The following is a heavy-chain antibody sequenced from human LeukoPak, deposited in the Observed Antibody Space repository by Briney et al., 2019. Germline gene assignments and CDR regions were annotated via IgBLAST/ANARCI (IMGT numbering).Heavy chain of an antibody. V-gene: IGHV3-30*18. J-gene: IGHJ4*02. CDR3: AKDQLTVTTTYYFDY. Sequence: GGSLRLSCAASGFTFSSYGMHWVRQAPGKGLEWVAVISYDGSNKYYADSVKGRSTISRDNSKNTLYLQMNSLRAEDTAVYYCAKDQLTVTTTYYFDYWGQGTLVTVSS. CDR2: ISYDGSNK. CDR1: GFTFSSYG. D-gene: IGHD4-17*01.